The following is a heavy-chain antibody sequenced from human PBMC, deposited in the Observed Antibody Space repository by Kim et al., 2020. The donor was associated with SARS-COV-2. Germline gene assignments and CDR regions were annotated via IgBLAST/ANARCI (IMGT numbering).Heavy chain of an antibody. D-gene: IGHD6-6*01. CDR3: ATEYSSSSAFDY. J-gene: IGHJ4*02. CDR1: GFSFSTYG. V-gene: IGHV3-33*03. CDR2: IWNDGSNK. Sequence: GGSLRLSCAASGFSFSTYGMHWVRQAPGKGLEWVAMIWNDGSNKYYGDSVKGRFTISRDNTKNTLYLQMNNLRDEDTAVYYCATEYSSSSAFDYWGKGTLVTVSS.